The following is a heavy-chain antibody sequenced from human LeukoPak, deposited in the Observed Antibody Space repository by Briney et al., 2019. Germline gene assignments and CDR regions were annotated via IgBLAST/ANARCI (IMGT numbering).Heavy chain of an antibody. CDR2: INHSGST. J-gene: IGHJ2*01. Sequence: PSETLSLTCAVYGGSFSGYYWSWIRQPPGKGLEWIGEINHSGSTNYNPSLKSRVTISVDTSKNQFSLKLSSVTAADTAVYYCARGEGNCSGGSCYRKTRAPYWYFDLWGRGTLVTVSS. CDR1: GGSFSGYY. V-gene: IGHV4-34*01. D-gene: IGHD2-15*01. CDR3: ARGEGNCSGGSCYRKTRAPYWYFDL.